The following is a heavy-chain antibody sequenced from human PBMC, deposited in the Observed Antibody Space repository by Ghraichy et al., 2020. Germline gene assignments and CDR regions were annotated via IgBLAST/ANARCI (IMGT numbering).Heavy chain of an antibody. J-gene: IGHJ4*02. CDR2: INPNTGGT. V-gene: IGHV1-2*04. CDR1: GYSFTGYY. CDR3: HLVLLEEFDY. Sequence: ASVKVSCKASGYSFTGYYIHWVRQAPGQGLEWMGWINPNTGGTLYAQKFQGWVRMTRDTSINTASMELSRLRPNDTAVYFWHLVLLEEFDYWGQGTLVTVSS. D-gene: IGHD4/OR15-4a*01.